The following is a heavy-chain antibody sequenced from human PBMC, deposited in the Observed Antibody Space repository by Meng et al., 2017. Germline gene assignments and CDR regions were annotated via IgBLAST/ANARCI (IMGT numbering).Heavy chain of an antibody. V-gene: IGHV1-69*06. D-gene: IGHD3-10*01. J-gene: IGHJ5*02. CDR1: GGTFSSYA. CDR3: ASLTGWFDP. Sequence: QVQLLQSVAEVKKPWSSVKFSCQASGGTFSSYAISWVRQAPGQGLEWMGGIIPIFGTANYAQKFQGRVTITADKSTSTAYMELSSLRSEDTAVYYCASLTGWFDPWGQGTLVTVSS. CDR2: IIPIFGTA.